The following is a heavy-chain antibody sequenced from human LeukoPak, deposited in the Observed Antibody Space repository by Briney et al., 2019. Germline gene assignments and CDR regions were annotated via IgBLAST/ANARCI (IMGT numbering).Heavy chain of an antibody. CDR2: VSYDGSNK. Sequence: GGSLRLSCAASGFPFSRHGMHWVRQVPGKGLEWLAVVSYDGSNKAYADSVKGRFTISRDNSNNTLHLQMNSLRAEDTAVYYCGKDMARIYYYGSGEIDYWGQGTLVTVSS. V-gene: IGHV3-30*18. CDR3: GKDMARIYYYGSGEIDY. J-gene: IGHJ4*02. CDR1: GFPFSRHG. D-gene: IGHD3-10*01.